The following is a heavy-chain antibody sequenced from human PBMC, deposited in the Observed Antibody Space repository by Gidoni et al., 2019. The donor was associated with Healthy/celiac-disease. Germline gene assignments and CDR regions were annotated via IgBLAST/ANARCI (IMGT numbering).Heavy chain of an antibody. CDR2: ISGSGGST. J-gene: IGHJ5*02. CDR3: ANLYDFWSGYNWFDP. CDR1: GCTFSSYA. Sequence: VQLLESGGGLVQPGGSLRLSCAAAGCTFSSYAMSWVRQAPGKGLEWVSAISGSGGSTYYADSVKGRFTISRDKSKNTLYLQMNRLRAEDTAVYYCANLYDFWSGYNWFDPWGQGTLVTVSS. D-gene: IGHD3-3*01. V-gene: IGHV3-23*01.